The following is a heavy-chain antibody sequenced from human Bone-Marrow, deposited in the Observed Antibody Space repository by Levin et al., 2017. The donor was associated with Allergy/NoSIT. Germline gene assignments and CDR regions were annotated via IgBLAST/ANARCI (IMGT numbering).Heavy chain of an antibody. CDR2: IIPILGIA. CDR1: GGTFSSYA. V-gene: IGHV1-69*04. J-gene: IGHJ5*02. D-gene: IGHD3-10*01. CDR3: ARDGYYGSGTPFDP. Sequence: KISCKASGGTFSSYAISWVRQAPGQGLEWMGRIIPILGIANYAQKFQGRVTITADKSTSTAYMELSSLRSEDTAVYYCARDGYYGSGTPFDPWGQGTLVTVSS.